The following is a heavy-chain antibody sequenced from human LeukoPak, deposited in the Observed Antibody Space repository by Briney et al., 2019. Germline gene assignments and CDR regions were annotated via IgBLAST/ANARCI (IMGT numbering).Heavy chain of an antibody. CDR3: ARGGYWRVPAAKYYFDY. J-gene: IGHJ4*02. CDR1: GYTLTRYY. D-gene: IGHD2-2*01. Sequence: ASVKVSCKASGYTLTRYYMHWVRQAPGQGLEWMGWINPNSGGTNYAQKFQGRVTMTRDTSISTAYMELSRLRSDDTAVYYCARGGYWRVPAAKYYFDYWGQGTLVTVSS. CDR2: INPNSGGT. V-gene: IGHV1-2*02.